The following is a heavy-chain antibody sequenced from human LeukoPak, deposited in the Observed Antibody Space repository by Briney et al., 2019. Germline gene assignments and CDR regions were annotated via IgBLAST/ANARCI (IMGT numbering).Heavy chain of an antibody. V-gene: IGHV4-59*08. Sequence: PSETLSLTCTVTGGSISTYYWSWIRQPPGKGLEWIGYVYYSGTTNYNPSLRSRVTISVDTSKNRFSLKLTSVTAADTAVYYCARRGYFDYWGQGTLVTVSS. CDR3: ARRGYFDY. J-gene: IGHJ4*02. CDR1: GGSISTYY. CDR2: VYYSGTT.